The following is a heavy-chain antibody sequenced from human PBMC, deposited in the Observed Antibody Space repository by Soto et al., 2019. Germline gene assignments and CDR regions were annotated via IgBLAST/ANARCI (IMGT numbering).Heavy chain of an antibody. CDR3: AKVGEEDYYDSSGYFDY. Sequence: XESLRLSCAASGFTLSNQAMNWVRQAPGKGLEWVSSVSGSGGFTYYADSVKGRFTISRDNSKNTLYLQMNSLRAEDTAIYYCAKVGEEDYYDSSGYFDYWGQGTLVTVSS. D-gene: IGHD3-22*01. CDR2: VSGSGGFT. J-gene: IGHJ4*02. V-gene: IGHV3-23*01. CDR1: GFTLSNQA.